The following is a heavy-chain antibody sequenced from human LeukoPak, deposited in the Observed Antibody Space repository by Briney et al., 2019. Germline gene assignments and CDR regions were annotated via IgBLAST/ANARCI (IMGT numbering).Heavy chain of an antibody. CDR2: INGSGVST. Sequence: GGSLRLSCAASGLTFSSYAMAWVRQAPGKGPEWVSTINGSGVSTYYGDSVKGRFTISRDNSKNTLYLQMNSLRAEDTAVYYCAKDRGFGELLFIYGMDIWGQGTTVTVSS. CDR1: GLTFSSYA. CDR3: AKDRGFGELLFIYGMDI. D-gene: IGHD3-10*01. J-gene: IGHJ6*02. V-gene: IGHV3-23*01.